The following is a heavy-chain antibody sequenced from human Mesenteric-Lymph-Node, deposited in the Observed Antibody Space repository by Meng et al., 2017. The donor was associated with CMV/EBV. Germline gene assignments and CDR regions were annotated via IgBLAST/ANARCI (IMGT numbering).Heavy chain of an antibody. CDR1: GGSISSSSYY. Sequence: SETLSLTCTVSGGSISSSSYYWGWIRQPPGKGLEWIGSIYYSGSTYYNPSLKSRVTISVDTSNNQFSLKLSSVTAADTAVYYCARDYSCAGDNCYQGIDPWGQGTLVTVSS. D-gene: IGHD2-21*02. CDR3: ARDYSCAGDNCYQGIDP. CDR2: IYYSGST. J-gene: IGHJ5*02. V-gene: IGHV4-39*02.